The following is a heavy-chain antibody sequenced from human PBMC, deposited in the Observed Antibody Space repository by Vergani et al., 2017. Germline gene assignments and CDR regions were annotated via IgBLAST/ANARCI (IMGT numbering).Heavy chain of an antibody. CDR1: GYTFTDHY. V-gene: IGHV1-69-2*01. Sequence: EVQFVQSGAEVKKPGATLKISCKVSGYTFTDHYMHWVKQAPGKGLEWMGLVDPEDGETIYAERFKGRVTIAAETSTDTAHLELSSLRSEDTAVYYCATPQTVTTGGMEVWGQGTTVIVSS. D-gene: IGHD4-17*01. CDR2: VDPEDGET. J-gene: IGHJ6*02. CDR3: ATPQTVTTGGMEV.